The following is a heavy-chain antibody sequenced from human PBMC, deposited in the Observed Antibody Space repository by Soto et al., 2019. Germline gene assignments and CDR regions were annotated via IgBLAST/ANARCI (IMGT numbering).Heavy chain of an antibody. CDR3: TTDSYITMIVVRIDD. CDR1: GFAFSDAW. Sequence: PGGSLRLSCAASGFAFSDAWINWVRQAPGKGLEWVGRIKSKTDGGTTDFAAPVRGRFAISRDDSKNMVYMQMNSLKTEDTAVYYCTTDSYITMIVVRIDDRGHGTRVTVSS. CDR2: IKSKTDGGTT. V-gene: IGHV3-15*07. J-gene: IGHJ4*01. D-gene: IGHD3-22*01.